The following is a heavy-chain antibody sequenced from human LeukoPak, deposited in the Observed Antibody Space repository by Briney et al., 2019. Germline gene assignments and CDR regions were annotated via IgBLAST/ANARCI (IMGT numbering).Heavy chain of an antibody. D-gene: IGHD3-3*01. J-gene: IGHJ4*02. CDR2: IYYSGST. CDR3: ARFSDQIAIFGVVNYFLGD. CDR1: GGSISSYY. V-gene: IGHV4-59*01. Sequence: SETLSLTCTVSGGSISSYYWSWIRQPPGKGLEWIGYIYYSGSTNYNPSLKSRVTISVDTSENQFSLKLSSVAAADTAVYYCARFSDQIAIFGVVNYFLGDWGQGILVTVSS.